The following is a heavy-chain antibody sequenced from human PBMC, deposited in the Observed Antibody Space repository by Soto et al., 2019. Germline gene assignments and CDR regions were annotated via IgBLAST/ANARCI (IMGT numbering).Heavy chain of an antibody. CDR1: GGSISSSSYY. J-gene: IGHJ6*02. V-gene: IGHV4-39*01. D-gene: IGHD2-21*01. CDR3: ARPYDYYYYGMDV. Sequence: QLQLQESGPGLVKPSETLSLTCTVSGGSISSSSYYWGWIRQPPGKGLEWIGSIYYSGSTYYNPSLKSQGTISVDTSKNQFSLKLSSVTAADTAVYYCARPYDYYYYGMDVWGQGTTVTVSS. CDR2: IYYSGST.